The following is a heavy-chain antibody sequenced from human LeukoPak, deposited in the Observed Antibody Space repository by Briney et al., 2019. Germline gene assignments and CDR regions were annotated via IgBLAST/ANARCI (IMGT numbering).Heavy chain of an antibody. D-gene: IGHD3-3*01. Sequence: GGSLRLSCAASGLTVSSNSMSWVRQAPGKGLEWVSFIYSGGSTYYADSVKGRFTISRDNSKNTLYLQMNSLRAEDTAVYYCAKDWDFWSGLFDYWGQGTLVTVSS. CDR3: AKDWDFWSGLFDY. CDR1: GLTVSSNS. CDR2: IYSGGST. J-gene: IGHJ4*02. V-gene: IGHV3-53*01.